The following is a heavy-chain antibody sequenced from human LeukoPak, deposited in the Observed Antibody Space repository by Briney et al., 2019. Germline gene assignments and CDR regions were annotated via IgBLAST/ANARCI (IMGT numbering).Heavy chain of an antibody. CDR1: GFTFSSYS. CDR2: ISSSSSYI. J-gene: IGHJ4*02. D-gene: IGHD2-21*02. CDR3: ARDGTKAYCGGDCRAHDY. V-gene: IGHV3-21*01. Sequence: GGSLRLSCAASGFTFSSYSMNWVRQAPGKGLEWVSSISSSSSYIYYADSVKGRFTISRDNAKNSLYLQMNSLRAEDTAVYFCARDGTKAYCGGDCRAHDYWGQGTLVTVSS.